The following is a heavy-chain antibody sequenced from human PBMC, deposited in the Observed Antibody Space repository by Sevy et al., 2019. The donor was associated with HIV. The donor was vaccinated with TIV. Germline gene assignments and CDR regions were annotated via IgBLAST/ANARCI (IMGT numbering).Heavy chain of an antibody. CDR3: ARDTNWNDVYGAFDI. V-gene: IGHV1-18*01. CDR2: ISAYNGNT. D-gene: IGHD1-1*01. CDR1: GYTFTSYG. J-gene: IGHJ3*02. Sequence: ASVKVSCKASGYTFTSYGISWVRQAPGQGLEWMGWISAYNGNTNYAQKLQGRVTMTTDTSTSTAYMELRSLRSDDTAVYYCARDTNWNDVYGAFDIWGQWTMVTVSS.